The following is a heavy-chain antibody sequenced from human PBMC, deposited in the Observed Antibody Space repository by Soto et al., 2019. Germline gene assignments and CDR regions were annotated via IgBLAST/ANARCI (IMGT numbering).Heavy chain of an antibody. V-gene: IGHV3-15*01. CDR2: IKSKTDGGTT. Sequence: PGGSLRLSCAASGFTFSNAWMGWVRQAPGKGLEWVGRIKSKTDGGTTDYAAPVKGRFTISRDDSKNTLYLQMNSLKTEDTAVYYCTTEGGYSGYDWGYYFDYWGQGTLVTVSS. CDR1: GFTFSNAW. J-gene: IGHJ4*02. CDR3: TTEGGYSGYDWGYYFDY. D-gene: IGHD5-12*01.